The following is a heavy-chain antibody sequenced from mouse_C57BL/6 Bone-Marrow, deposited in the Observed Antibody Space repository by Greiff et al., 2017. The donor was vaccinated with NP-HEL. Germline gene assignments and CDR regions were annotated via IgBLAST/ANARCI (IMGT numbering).Heavy chain of an antibody. J-gene: IGHJ2*01. CDR3: ARGGKGGY. CDR2: ISSGGSYT. CDR1: GFTFSSYG. D-gene: IGHD1-1*02. V-gene: IGHV5-6*01. Sequence: EVMLVESGGDLVKPGGSLKLSCAASGFTFSSYGMSWVRQTPDKRLEWVATISSGGSYTYYPDSVKGRFTISRDNAKNTLYLQMSSLKSEDTAMYYCARGGKGGYWGQGTTLTVSS.